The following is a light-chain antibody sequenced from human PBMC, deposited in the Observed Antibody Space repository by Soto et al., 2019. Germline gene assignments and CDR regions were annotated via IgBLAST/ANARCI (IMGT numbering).Light chain of an antibody. CDR1: QSISSW. CDR2: DAS. J-gene: IGKJ1*01. CDR3: QQYNSYSHA. V-gene: IGKV1-5*01. Sequence: DIQMTQSPSTLSASVGDRVTITCRASQSISSWLAWYQQKPGKAPKLPIYDASSLESGVPSRFSGSGSGTEFTLTISSLQPDDFATYYCQQYNSYSHAFGQGTKVDIK.